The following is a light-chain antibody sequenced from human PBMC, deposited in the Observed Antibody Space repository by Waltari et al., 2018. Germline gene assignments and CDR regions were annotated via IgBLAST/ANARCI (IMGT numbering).Light chain of an antibody. CDR2: DAS. J-gene: IGKJ1*01. Sequence: SCRASQSISRFLAWYQQKPGQAPRLLIYDASSRATGIPDRFSGSGSGTYFSLTISRLEPEDIAVYYCQKYGSLPATFGQGTKVEIK. CDR3: QKYGSLPAT. CDR1: QSISRF. V-gene: IGKV3-20*01.